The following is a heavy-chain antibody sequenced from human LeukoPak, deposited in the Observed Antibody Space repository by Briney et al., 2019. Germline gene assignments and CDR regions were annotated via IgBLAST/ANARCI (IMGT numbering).Heavy chain of an antibody. V-gene: IGHV4-39*07. CDR2: IYYSGST. J-gene: IGHJ4*02. Sequence: SETLSLTCTVSGGSISSSSYYWGWIRQPPGKGLEWIGSIYYSGSTYYNPSLKSRVTISVDTSKNQFSLKLSSVTAADTAVYYCARDTMMDYWGQGTLVTASS. CDR1: GGSISSSSYY. CDR3: ARDTMMDY. D-gene: IGHD3-22*01.